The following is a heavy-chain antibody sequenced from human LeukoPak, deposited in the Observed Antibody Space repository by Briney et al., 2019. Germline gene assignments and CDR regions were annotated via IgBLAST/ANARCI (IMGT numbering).Heavy chain of an antibody. J-gene: IGHJ4*02. CDR1: GYTFTDYY. D-gene: IGHD6-19*01. CDR3: ASTGWGYFDY. CDR2: INPNSGGT. V-gene: IGHV1-2*06. Sequence: VASVKVSCXASGYTFTDYYMHWVRQARGQGLEWMGRINPNSGGTNYAQKFQGRVTMTRDTSISTAYMELSRLRSDDTAVYYCASTGWGYFDYWGQGTLVTVSS.